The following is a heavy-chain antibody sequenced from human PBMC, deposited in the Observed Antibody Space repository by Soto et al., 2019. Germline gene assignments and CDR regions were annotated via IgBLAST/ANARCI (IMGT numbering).Heavy chain of an antibody. D-gene: IGHD1-26*01. V-gene: IGHV1-69*04. CDR2: IIPILGIA. J-gene: IGHJ6*04. Sequence: GASVKVSCKASGGTFSSYTISWVRQAPGQGLEWMGRIIPILGIANYAQKFQGRVTITRDTSASTAYVELSSLRSEDTAVYYCARDRKEPRYYSYYGRDVGGKGPRVPVPS. CDR1: GGTFSSYT. CDR3: ARDRKEPRYYSYYGRDV.